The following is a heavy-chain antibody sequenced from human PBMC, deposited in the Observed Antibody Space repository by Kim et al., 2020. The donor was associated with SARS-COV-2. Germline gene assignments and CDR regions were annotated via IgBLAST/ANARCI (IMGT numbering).Heavy chain of an antibody. D-gene: IGHD2-2*01. V-gene: IGHV3-11*04. Sequence: IYSADSGKGQFTISRDNAKNSLYLQMNSLRAEDTAVYYCARGRTFDPWGQGTLVTVSS. CDR2: I. CDR3: ARGRTFDP. J-gene: IGHJ5*02.